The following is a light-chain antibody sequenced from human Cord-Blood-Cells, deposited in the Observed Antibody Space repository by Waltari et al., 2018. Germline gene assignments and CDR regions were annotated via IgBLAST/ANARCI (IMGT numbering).Light chain of an antibody. CDR3: QQYYSTPRT. V-gene: IGKV4-1*01. CDR2: WAS. J-gene: IGKJ1*01. Sequence: DVVVTHARHSLAVPVGGRAAIRRKSNQSVLYSSNNKNYLAWYQQKPGQPPKLLMYWASTRESGVPDRFSGSGSGTDFTLTISSLQAEDVAVYYCQQYYSTPRTFGQGTKVEIK. CDR1: QSVLYSSNNKNY.